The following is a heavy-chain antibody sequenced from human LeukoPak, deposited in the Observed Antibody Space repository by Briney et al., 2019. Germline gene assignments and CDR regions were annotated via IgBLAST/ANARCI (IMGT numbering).Heavy chain of an antibody. Sequence: ASVKVSCKASGYTFTGYYMHWVRQAPGQGLEWMGRINPNSGGTNYAQKFQGRVTMTRDTSISTAYMELSRPRSDDTAVYYCARDESVATDLIDYWGQGTLVTVSS. V-gene: IGHV1-2*06. CDR1: GYTFTGYY. D-gene: IGHD5-12*01. CDR2: INPNSGGT. J-gene: IGHJ4*02. CDR3: ARDESVATDLIDY.